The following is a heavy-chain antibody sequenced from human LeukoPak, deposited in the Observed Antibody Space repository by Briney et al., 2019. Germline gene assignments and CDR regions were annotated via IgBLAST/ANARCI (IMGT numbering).Heavy chain of an antibody. CDR3: PRDPMVRNSNWSAP. V-gene: IGHV1-2*06. J-gene: IGHJ5*02. CDR2: INPNSGGT. CDR1: GYAFTGYY. D-gene: IGHD3-10*01. Sequence: GASVKVSCKASGYAFTGYYIHWVRQAPGQGLEWMGRINPNSGGTNYAQKFQGRVTMTRDTSISTAYMELSRLTSDDTAGYYGPRDPMVRNSNWSAPWGQGTRSPSPQ.